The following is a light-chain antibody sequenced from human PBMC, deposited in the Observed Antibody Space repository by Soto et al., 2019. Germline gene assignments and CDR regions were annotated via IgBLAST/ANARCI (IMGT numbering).Light chain of an antibody. CDR3: RSYAGRYTYV. J-gene: IGLJ1*01. CDR2: DVS. Sequence: QSVLTQPRSVSGSPGQSVTISCSGTSSDVGGYNYVSWYQQHPGKAPKLMIYDVSKRPSVVPDRFSGSKSGNTASLTISGLQAEDEADYYCRSYAGRYTYVFGTGTKVTVL. V-gene: IGLV2-11*01. CDR1: SSDVGGYNY.